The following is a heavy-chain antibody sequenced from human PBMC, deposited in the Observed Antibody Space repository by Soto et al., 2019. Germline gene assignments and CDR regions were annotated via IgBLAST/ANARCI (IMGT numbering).Heavy chain of an antibody. CDR1: GYTFTSYG. CDR2: ISAYNGNT. D-gene: IGHD2-15*01. J-gene: IGHJ6*03. CDR3: ARVVVVAAKVRYYYYMDV. V-gene: IGHV1-18*01. Sequence: ASVKVSCKASGYTFTSYGISWVRQAPGQGLEWMGWISAYNGNTNYAQKLQGRVTMTTDTFTSTAYMELRCLRSDDTAVYYCARVVVVAAKVRYYYYMDVWGKGTTVTVSS.